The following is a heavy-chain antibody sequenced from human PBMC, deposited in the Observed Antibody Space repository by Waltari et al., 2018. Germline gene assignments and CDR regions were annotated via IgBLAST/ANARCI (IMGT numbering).Heavy chain of an antibody. CDR3: ARYSYTAMSS. D-gene: IGHD5-18*01. CDR1: GFRFVIYT. Sequence: EVQLVESGGGLVKPGGSLGLPCAASGFRFVIYTLNWVRQAPGKGLEWVSYSSSSSSTKYYADSVKGRFTISRDNAKNSLYLQMNSLRAEDTAVYYCARYSYTAMSSWGQGTLVTVSS. J-gene: IGHJ5*02. CDR2: SSSSSSTK. V-gene: IGHV3-48*01.